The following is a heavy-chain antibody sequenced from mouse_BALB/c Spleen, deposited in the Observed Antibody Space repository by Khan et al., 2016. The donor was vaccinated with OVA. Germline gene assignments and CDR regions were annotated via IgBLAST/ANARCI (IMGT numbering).Heavy chain of an antibody. Sequence: EVELVESGGDLVKPGTSLKLSCAASGFTFSSYSMSWVRQTPDKRLEWVATISSDGDYTYYPDSVKGRFTISRDNAKNTLYLQMSSLKSEDTAMYYCASHLTGSFAYWGQGTLVTVSA. CDR2: ISSDGDYT. D-gene: IGHD4-1*01. J-gene: IGHJ3*01. CDR3: ASHLTGSFAY. CDR1: GFTFSSYS. V-gene: IGHV5-6*01.